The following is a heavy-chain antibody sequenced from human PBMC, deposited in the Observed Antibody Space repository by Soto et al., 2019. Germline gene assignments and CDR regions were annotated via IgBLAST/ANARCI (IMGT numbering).Heavy chain of an antibody. V-gene: IGHV3-23*01. D-gene: IGHD1-1*01. CDR3: AKPLSGFWRERMDV. Sequence: PGESLKIPCAPSGFTFSDSAMNWVRQAPGKGLEWVSGLSGRGVSTYYADSVKGRFTISRDNSKNTMYLEMNSLRAEDTAVYYWAKPLSGFWRERMDVWGQGTTVTVSS. CDR1: GFTFSDSA. J-gene: IGHJ6*02. CDR2: LSGRGVST.